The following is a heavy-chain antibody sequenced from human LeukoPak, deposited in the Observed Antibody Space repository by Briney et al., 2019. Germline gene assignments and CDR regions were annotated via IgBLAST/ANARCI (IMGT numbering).Heavy chain of an antibody. CDR2: IIPILGTA. CDR3: ARGGPSNGYNLGDHDY. CDR1: GVTLSSYA. V-gene: IGHV1-69*11. Sequence: ASVKVSCKAAGVTLSSYAISWVRQAPGQGLEWMGRIIPILGTANYAQKFQGRVTIATDESTSPAYMELSSLRSADTAVYYCARGGPSNGYNLGDHDYWGQGTLVTVSS. J-gene: IGHJ4*02. D-gene: IGHD5-24*01.